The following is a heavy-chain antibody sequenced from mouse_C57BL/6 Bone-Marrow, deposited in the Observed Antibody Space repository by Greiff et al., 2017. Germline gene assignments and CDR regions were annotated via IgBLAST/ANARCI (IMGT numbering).Heavy chain of an antibody. CDR3: ARDRDYYGSSPWYFDV. J-gene: IGHJ1*03. CDR1: GISITTGNYR. V-gene: IGHV3-5*01. Sequence: EVKLLESGPGLVKPSQTVFLTCTVTGISITTGNYRWSWIRQFPGNKLEWIGYIYYSGTITYNPSLTSRTTITRDTPKNQFFLEMNSLAAEDTATYYCARDRDYYGSSPWYFDVWGTGTTVTVSS. CDR2: IYYSGTI. D-gene: IGHD1-1*01.